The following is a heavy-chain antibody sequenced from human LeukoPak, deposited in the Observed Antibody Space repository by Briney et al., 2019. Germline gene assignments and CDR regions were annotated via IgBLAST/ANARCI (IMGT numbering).Heavy chain of an antibody. V-gene: IGHV3-23*01. CDR3: AKDPGGNPTEDY. D-gene: IGHD4-23*01. J-gene: IGHJ4*02. Sequence: GGSLRLSCAASGFTFSSYTMSWVRQAPGKGLEWVSAISGSGGSTYYADSVKGRFTISRDNSKNTLYLQMNSLRAEDTAVYYCAKDPGGNPTEDYWGRGTLVTVSS. CDR2: ISGSGGST. CDR1: GFTFSSYT.